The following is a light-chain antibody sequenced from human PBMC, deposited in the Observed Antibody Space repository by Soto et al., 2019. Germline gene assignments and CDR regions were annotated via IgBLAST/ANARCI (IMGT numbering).Light chain of an antibody. J-gene: IGKJ4*01. V-gene: IGKV3-20*01. CDR3: QQYGRLPLS. Sequence: EILLTQSPDTLSLSPGDRATLSCRASQSLSNSFLAWYQQKPGQTPRLLISGASIRAADIPDRFSGSGSGTDFTLTISRLEPEDFAVYFCQQYGRLPLSFGGGTKVDI. CDR2: GAS. CDR1: QSLSNSF.